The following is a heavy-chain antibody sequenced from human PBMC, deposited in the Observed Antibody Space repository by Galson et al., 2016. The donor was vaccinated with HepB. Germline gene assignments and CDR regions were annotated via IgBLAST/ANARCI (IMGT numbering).Heavy chain of an antibody. D-gene: IGHD6-19*01. Sequence: SLRLSCAASGFTFSDYYMSWSRQAPGKGLEWVSCISSSSSYTHYADSVKGRFNISRDNAKNSLYLQMNSLRAEGKDVYYCARDRRKVAGVPYYYYYYYMGVWGKGTTVTVSS. CDR2: ISSSSSYT. CDR1: GFTFSDYY. J-gene: IGHJ6*03. V-gene: IGHV3-11*06. CDR3: ARDRRKVAGVPYYYYYYYMGV.